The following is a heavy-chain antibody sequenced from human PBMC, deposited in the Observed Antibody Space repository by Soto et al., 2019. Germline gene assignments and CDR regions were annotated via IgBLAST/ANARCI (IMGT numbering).Heavy chain of an antibody. D-gene: IGHD1-1*01. CDR1: GFNFDDFA. J-gene: IGHJ6*03. Sequence: EVVLVESGGGLVQPGGSLRLSCVASGFNFDDFAMHWVRQAPGKGLQWVSGIRWNGETPAYGDSVNGRFIISRDNARNSLYLQMNSLRPEDTAVYFCARVKTRFAYRDYSMDVWGKGTPVTVS. CDR3: ARVKTRFAYRDYSMDV. CDR2: IRWNGETP. V-gene: IGHV3-9*01.